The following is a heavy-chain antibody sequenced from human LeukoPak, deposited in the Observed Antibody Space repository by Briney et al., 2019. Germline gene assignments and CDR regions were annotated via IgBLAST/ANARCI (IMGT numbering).Heavy chain of an antibody. V-gene: IGHV5-51*01. D-gene: IGHD6-25*01. CDR1: GYSFTSYW. J-gene: IGHJ3*02. CDR3: ARSPNHPIAASGGAFGI. Sequence: GESLKISCKGSGYSFTSYWIGWVRQMPGKGLEWMGIIYPGDSDTRYSPSFQGQVTISADKSISTAYLQWSSLKASDTAMYYCARSPNHPIAASGGAFGIWGQGTMVTVSS. CDR2: IYPGDSDT.